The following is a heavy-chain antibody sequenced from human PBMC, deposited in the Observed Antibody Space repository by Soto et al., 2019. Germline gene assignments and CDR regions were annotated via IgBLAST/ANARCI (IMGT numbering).Heavy chain of an antibody. J-gene: IGHJ5*02. CDR2: FDPEDGET. V-gene: IGHV1-24*01. D-gene: IGHD3-9*01. CDR1: GYTLTELS. CDR3: ATVHADYDILTGYGWFDP. Sequence: GASVKVSCKVSGYTLTELSMHWVRQAPGKGLEWMGGFDPEDGETIYAQKFQGRVTMTEDTSTDTAYMELSSLRSEDTAVYYCATVHADYDILTGYGWFDPWGQGTPVTAPQ.